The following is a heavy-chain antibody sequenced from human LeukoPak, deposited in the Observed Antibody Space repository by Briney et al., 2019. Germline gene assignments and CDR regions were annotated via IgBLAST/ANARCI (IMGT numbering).Heavy chain of an antibody. Sequence: SETLSLTCTVSGGSISSYYWSWIRQPPGKGLEWIGYIYYSGSTNYNPSLKSRVTISVDTSKNQFSLKLSSVTAADTAVYYCARVGGYYDSSGHDAFDIWGQGTMVTVSS. CDR3: ARVGGYYDSSGHDAFDI. CDR2: IYYSGST. CDR1: GGSISSYY. D-gene: IGHD3-22*01. V-gene: IGHV4-59*01. J-gene: IGHJ3*02.